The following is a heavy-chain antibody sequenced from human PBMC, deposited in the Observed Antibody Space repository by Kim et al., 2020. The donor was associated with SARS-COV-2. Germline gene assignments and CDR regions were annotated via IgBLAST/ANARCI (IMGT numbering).Heavy chain of an antibody. J-gene: IGHJ4*02. V-gene: IGHV3-74*01. D-gene: IGHD5-12*01. Sequence: TYADSVKGRFTISRDNAKNTVYLQMNSLRAGDTAVYCCVRGGDMVPGALDYWGQGAPVTVSS. CDR3: VRGGDMVPGALDY.